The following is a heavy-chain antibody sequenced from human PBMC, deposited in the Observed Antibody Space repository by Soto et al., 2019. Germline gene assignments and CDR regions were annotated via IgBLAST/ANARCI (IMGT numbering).Heavy chain of an antibody. D-gene: IGHD5-12*01. V-gene: IGHV4-59*08. CDR1: VASMSGYF. CDR3: ARAGVATIYPGNNWLDP. J-gene: IGHJ5*02. CDR2: IYYSGST. Sequence: SETLSLTCTVSVASMSGYFWSWIRQPPGKGLEWIGYIYYSGSTNYNPSLKSRVTISVDTSKNQFSLKLSSVTAADTAMYYCARAGVATIYPGNNWLDPWGQGTLVTVSS.